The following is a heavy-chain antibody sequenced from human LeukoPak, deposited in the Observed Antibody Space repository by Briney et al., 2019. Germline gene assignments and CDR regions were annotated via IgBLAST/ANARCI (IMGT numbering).Heavy chain of an antibody. V-gene: IGHV1-2*02. J-gene: IGHJ4*02. CDR2: INPNSGGT. CDR3: ARGDCSSTSCYALDWRWLPHSFDY. CDR1: GYTFTGYY. Sequence: GASVKVSCKASGYTFTGYYMHWVRQAPGQGLEWMGWINPNSGGTNYAQKFQGRVTMTRDTSISTAYKELSRLRSDDTAVYYCARGDCSSTSCYALDWRWLPHSFDYWGQGTLVTVSS. D-gene: IGHD2-2*01.